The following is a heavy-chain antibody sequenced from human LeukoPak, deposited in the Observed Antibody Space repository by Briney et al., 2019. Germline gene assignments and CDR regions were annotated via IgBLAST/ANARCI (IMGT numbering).Heavy chain of an antibody. CDR2: INPNSGGT. CDR1: GYTFTGYY. Sequence: APVKVSCKASGYTFTGYYMHWVRQAPGQGLEWMGWINPNSGGTNYAQKFQGRVTMTRDTSISTAYMELSRLRSDDTAVYYCAREQDSSSRGGHAFGIWGQGTMVTVSS. D-gene: IGHD6-13*01. CDR3: AREQDSSSRGGHAFGI. V-gene: IGHV1-2*02. J-gene: IGHJ3*02.